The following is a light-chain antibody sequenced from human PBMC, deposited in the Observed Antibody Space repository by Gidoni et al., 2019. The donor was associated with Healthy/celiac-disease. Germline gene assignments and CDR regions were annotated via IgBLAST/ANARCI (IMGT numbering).Light chain of an antibody. CDR3: QQYNSYSRWT. CDR1: QSISSW. Sequence: DIQMTQSLSTLSASVGDRVTITCRASQSISSWLAWYQQNPGKAPKLLIYKASSLESGVPSRFSGSGSGTEFTLTISSLQPDDFATYYCQQYNSYSRWTFGQGTKVEIK. V-gene: IGKV1-5*03. J-gene: IGKJ1*01. CDR2: KAS.